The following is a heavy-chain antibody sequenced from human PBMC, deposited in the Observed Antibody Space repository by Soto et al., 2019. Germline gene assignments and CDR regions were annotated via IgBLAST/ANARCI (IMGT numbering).Heavy chain of an antibody. J-gene: IGHJ4*02. V-gene: IGHV3-49*03. CDR3: TRLKWNVPSPPFDY. CDR2: IRDKAYGGTT. D-gene: IGHD1-1*01. CDR1: GFTFGDYV. Sequence: EVQLVESGGGLVQPGRSLRLSCTGSGFTFGDYVMNWFRQAPGKGLEWVGFIRDKAYGGTTEFAASVKGRFTISRDDSKSIASLQMTSLKTEDTAVYYCTRLKWNVPSPPFDYWGQGTLVTVSS.